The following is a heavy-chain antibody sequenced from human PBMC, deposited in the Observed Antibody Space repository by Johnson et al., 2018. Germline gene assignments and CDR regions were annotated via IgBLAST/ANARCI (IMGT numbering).Heavy chain of an antibody. CDR1: GGSISSYS. J-gene: IGHJ3*02. V-gene: IGHV4-59*01. CDR3: ARSGTDFWSGYTDAFDI. CDR2: IHYSGST. D-gene: IGHD3-3*01. Sequence: QVQLQESGPGLVKPSETLSLTCTVSGGSISSYSWSWIRQPPGKGLEWIGYIHYSGSTNYNPSLQSRVTISVDTSKNQFPLKLSSVTAADTAVFYCARSGTDFWSGYTDAFDIWGQGTMVTVSS.